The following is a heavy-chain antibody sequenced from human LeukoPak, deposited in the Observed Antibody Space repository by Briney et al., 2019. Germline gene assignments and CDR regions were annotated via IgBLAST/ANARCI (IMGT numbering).Heavy chain of an antibody. Sequence: SETLSLTCSGSGGSSSSYYWRWLRHAPGKELDWIGYSYHSGSANYNPSLKSRVTISVDTCKNQFSLKLSSVTAADTAVYYCARAGPSQMQPYLLDYWGQGTLVTVSS. D-gene: IGHD6-19*01. V-gene: IGHV4-59*01. CDR3: ARAGPSQMQPYLLDY. J-gene: IGHJ4*02. CDR1: GGSSSSYY. CDR2: SYHSGSA.